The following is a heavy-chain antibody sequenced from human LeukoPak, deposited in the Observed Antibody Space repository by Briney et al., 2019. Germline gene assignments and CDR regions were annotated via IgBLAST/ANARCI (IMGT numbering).Heavy chain of an antibody. D-gene: IGHD6-13*01. V-gene: IGHV3-23*01. Sequence: GGSLRLSCATCGFTFRSYAMSWVRQAPGKGLEWVAGIIDSGGLTYYADSVKGRFTISRDNFKNTLYLEMNSLRAEDTAVYYCAKVHPAAGHYYGMDVWGQGTTVTASS. CDR1: GFTFRSYA. CDR3: AKVHPAAGHYYGMDV. J-gene: IGHJ6*02. CDR2: IIDSGGLT.